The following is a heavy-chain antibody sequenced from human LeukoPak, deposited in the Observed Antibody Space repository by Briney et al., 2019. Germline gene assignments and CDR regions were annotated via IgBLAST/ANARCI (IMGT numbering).Heavy chain of an antibody. CDR3: ARVLFYSSGNKSNRVDY. V-gene: IGHV1-2*02. Sequence: GASVKVSCKASGYSFTGHYMHWVRQAPGQGLEWMGWINPKSGDTNYAQKFQGRVTMTRDTSISTAYMELSRLRPDDTAVYYCARVLFYSSGNKSNRVDYWGQGTLVTVSS. J-gene: IGHJ4*02. CDR1: GYSFTGHY. CDR2: INPKSGDT. D-gene: IGHD6-19*01.